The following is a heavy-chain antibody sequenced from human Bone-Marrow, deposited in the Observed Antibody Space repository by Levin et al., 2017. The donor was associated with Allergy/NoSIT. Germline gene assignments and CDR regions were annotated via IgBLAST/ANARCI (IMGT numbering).Heavy chain of an antibody. V-gene: IGHV4-34*01. CDR1: GGSFSGYY. Sequence: PSETLSLTCGVYGGSFSGYYWTWIRQVPGKGLEWIAEIIHTGATNYSPSLHSRVTLSVDTTRNQFSLMLTSVTAADTAVYYCARGHVLMGYASFDYWGRGTLVTVSS. J-gene: IGHJ4*01. CDR3: ARGHVLMGYASFDY. D-gene: IGHD2-8*01. CDR2: IIHTGAT.